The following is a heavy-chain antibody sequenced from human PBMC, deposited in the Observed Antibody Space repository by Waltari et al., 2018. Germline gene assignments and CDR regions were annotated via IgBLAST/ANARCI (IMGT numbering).Heavy chain of an antibody. Sequence: QVQLVQSGAEVKKPGASMIVSCKASEHTPSGVYIPGVRQAPGQGLEWMGWNNPNSGATNYAQKFQGRVTMTRDTSTSTGYMELSRLKSDDTAVYYCARAPNYYGGSGYQEGFDIWGQGTMVTVSS. V-gene: IGHV1-2*02. J-gene: IGHJ3*02. CDR2: NNPNSGAT. D-gene: IGHD3-22*01. CDR1: EHTPSGVY. CDR3: ARAPNYYGGSGYQEGFDI.